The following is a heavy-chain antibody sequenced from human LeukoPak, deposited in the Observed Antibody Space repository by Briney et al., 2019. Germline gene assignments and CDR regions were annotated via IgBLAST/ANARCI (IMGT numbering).Heavy chain of an antibody. CDR1: GFTFSSYG. J-gene: IGHJ4*02. Sequence: GGSLRLSCAASGFTFSSYGMHWVRQAPGKGLEWVAVISYDGSNKYYADSVKGRFTISRDNSKNTLYLQMNSLRAEDTAVYYCAKSGVVTAIYYFDYWGQGTLVTVSS. CDR2: ISYDGSNK. D-gene: IGHD2-21*02. V-gene: IGHV3-30*18. CDR3: AKSGVVTAIYYFDY.